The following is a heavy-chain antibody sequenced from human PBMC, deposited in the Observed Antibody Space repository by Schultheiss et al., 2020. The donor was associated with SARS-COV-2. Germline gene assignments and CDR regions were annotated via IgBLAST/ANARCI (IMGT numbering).Heavy chain of an antibody. CDR1: GFTFSSYS. CDR3: ARDHGDYENYYYGMDV. D-gene: IGHD4-17*01. V-gene: IGHV3-21*04. Sequence: GESLKISCAASGFTFSSYSMNWVRQAPGKGLEWVSSISSSSSYIYYADSVKGRFTISRDNAKNSLYLQMNSLRAEDTAVYYCARDHGDYENYYYGMDVWGQGTTVTVSS. J-gene: IGHJ6*02. CDR2: ISSSSSYI.